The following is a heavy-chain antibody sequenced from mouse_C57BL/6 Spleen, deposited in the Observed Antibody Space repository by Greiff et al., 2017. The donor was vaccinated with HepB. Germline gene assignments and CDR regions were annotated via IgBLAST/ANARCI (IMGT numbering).Heavy chain of an antibody. CDR3: ARHGDGNYLLAMDY. CDR2: IWSDGST. J-gene: IGHJ4*01. Sequence: QVQLKESGPGLVAPSQSLSITCTVSGFSLTSYGVHWVRQPPGKGLEWLVVIWSDGSTTYNSALKSRLSISKDNSKSQVFLKMNSLQTDDTAMYYSARHGDGNYLLAMDYWGQGTSVTVSS. CDR1: GFSLTSYG. V-gene: IGHV2-6-1*01. D-gene: IGHD2-1*01.